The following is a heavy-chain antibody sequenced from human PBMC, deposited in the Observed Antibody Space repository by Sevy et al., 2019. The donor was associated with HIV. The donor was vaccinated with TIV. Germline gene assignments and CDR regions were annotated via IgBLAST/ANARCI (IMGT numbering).Heavy chain of an antibody. CDR3: ARDLFSGGNAVYGY. J-gene: IGHJ4*02. CDR2: IWYDGSNK. Sequence: GGSLRLSCAASGFTFSSYGMHWVRQAPAKGLEWVAVIWYDGSNKYYADSVKGRFTISRDNAENSLYLQMNSVRAEDTAVYYCARDLFSGGNAVYGYWGQGTLVTVSS. D-gene: IGHD2-15*01. V-gene: IGHV3-33*01. CDR1: GFTFSSYG.